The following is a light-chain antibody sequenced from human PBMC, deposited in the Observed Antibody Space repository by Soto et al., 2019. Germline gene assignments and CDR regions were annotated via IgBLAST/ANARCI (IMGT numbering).Light chain of an antibody. CDR2: AAS. CDR3: QQSDSSPYT. Sequence: DIQMTQSPSSLSASVGDSVTITCRASQSIRHYLNWYQQKPGIAPDLLIFAASILHSGVPSSFSGSGSRTDFTLTISGLQPKDFATYFCQQSDSSPYTFGQGTKLEI. V-gene: IGKV1-39*01. CDR1: QSIRHY. J-gene: IGKJ2*01.